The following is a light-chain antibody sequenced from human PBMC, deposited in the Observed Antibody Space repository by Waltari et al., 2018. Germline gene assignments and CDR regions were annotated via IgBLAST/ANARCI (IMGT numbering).Light chain of an antibody. CDR1: QSLLQSDGTTH. J-gene: IGKJ2*03. CDR3: MQGSQLPYS. V-gene: IGKV2D-29*02. Sequence: DIVLTQTALSLSVTPGQPASIHCKSSQSLLQSDGTTHLYWYLQRPGLSPHLLIYEVSNRFLGVPDRFSGSGSGTDFTLKISRVEAEDLGVYYCMQGSQLPYSFGQGTKLEIK. CDR2: EVS.